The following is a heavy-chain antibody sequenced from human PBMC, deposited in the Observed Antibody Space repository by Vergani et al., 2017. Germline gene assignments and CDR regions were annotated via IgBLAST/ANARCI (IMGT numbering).Heavy chain of an antibody. V-gene: IGHV3-30-3*01. CDR2: ISYDGSNK. Sequence: QVQLVESGGGVVQPGRSLRLSCAASGFTFSSYAMHWVRQAPGKGLEWVAVISYDGSNKYYADSVKGRFTISRDKSKNTLYLLMNSLRADDTAVYYCAXAATYYYDSSGFNAFDIWGQGTMVTVSS. D-gene: IGHD3-22*01. CDR3: AXAATYYYDSSGFNAFDI. CDR1: GFTFSSYA. J-gene: IGHJ3*02.